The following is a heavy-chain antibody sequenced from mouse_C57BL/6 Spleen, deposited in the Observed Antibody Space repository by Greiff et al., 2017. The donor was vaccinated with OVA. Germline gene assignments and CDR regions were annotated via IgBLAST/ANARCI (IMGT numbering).Heavy chain of an antibody. J-gene: IGHJ3*01. CDR3: ASSPLSPAWFAY. Sequence: VQLQQSGAELARPGASVKLSCKASGYTFTSYGISWVKQRPGQGLEWIGEIYPRSGNTYYNEKFKGKATLTADKSSSTAYMELRILTSEDSAVYFCASSPLSPAWFAYWGQGTLVTVSA. D-gene: IGHD3-2*02. CDR2: IYPRSGNT. CDR1: GYTFTSYG. V-gene: IGHV1-81*01.